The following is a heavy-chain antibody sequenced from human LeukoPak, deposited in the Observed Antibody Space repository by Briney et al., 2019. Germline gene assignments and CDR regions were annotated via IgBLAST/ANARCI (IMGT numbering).Heavy chain of an antibody. CDR2: ISHSGTT. D-gene: IGHD6-13*01. V-gene: IGHV4-34*01. CDR1: GESLHGYH. CDR3: ARARGRLAAASTGFDS. J-gene: IGHJ4*02. Sequence: PSETLSLTCAVYGESLHGYHWSWVRQPPGRGLEWIGEISHSGTTTYKPSLKSRVIISVDTAKNQFSLKMTSVTAADTAIIYCARARGRLAAASTGFDSWGQGTLVTVSS.